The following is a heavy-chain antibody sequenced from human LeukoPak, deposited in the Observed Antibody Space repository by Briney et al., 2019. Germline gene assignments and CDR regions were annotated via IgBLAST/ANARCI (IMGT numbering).Heavy chain of an antibody. CDR3: ARVTRGTTLCCDP. J-gene: IGHJ5*02. Sequence: SETLSLTCTVSGGSMSISSYYWGWVRQPPGKGLEWIGSIYYSGRTYYHPSLKSQVTISVDTSKNQFSLNLSSVTAADTAVYYCARVTRGTTLCCDPWGQGTLVTVSS. CDR2: IYYSGRT. CDR1: GGSMSISSYY. D-gene: IGHD4-17*01. V-gene: IGHV4-39*01.